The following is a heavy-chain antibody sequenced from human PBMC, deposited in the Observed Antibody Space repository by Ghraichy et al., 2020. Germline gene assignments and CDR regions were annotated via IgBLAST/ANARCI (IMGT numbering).Heavy chain of an antibody. J-gene: IGHJ4*02. D-gene: IGHD3-9*01. CDR1: GFTFSNYW. CDR2: IKQDESEK. CDR3: VRDGYRYFDWSLDY. V-gene: IGHV3-7*03. Sequence: GGSLRLSCAASGFTFSNYWMSWVRQAPGKGLEWVANIKQDESEKNYVDSVKGRFTVSRDNAKNSLYLQMNSLRAEDTAVYYCVRDGYRYFDWSLDYWGQGTPVTVSS.